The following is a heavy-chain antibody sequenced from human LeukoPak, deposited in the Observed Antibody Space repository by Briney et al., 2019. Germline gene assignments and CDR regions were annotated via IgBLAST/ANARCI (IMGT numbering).Heavy chain of an antibody. D-gene: IGHD4-17*01. J-gene: IGHJ1*01. V-gene: IGHV1-69*06. Sequence: SVKVSCKASGDTFSSYAISWVRQAPGQGLEWMGGIIPIFGTANYAQKFQGRVTITADKSTSTAYMKLSSLRSKDTAVYYCAADYGDDPYWGQGTLVTVSS. CDR1: GDTFSSYA. CDR3: AADYGDDPY. CDR2: IIPIFGTA.